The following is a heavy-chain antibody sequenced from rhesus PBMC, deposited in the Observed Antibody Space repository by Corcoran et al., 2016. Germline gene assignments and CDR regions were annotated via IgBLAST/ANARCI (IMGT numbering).Heavy chain of an antibody. CDR3: ATSTVAATAD. Sequence: QVQLQESGPGLVKPSDTLSLTCTVSGYSINNNYWSWIRQSAGRGLEWIGYVCGRGGSPYYNPPLKSRVTTSTDTSKNLLSLKLSSVTAADTAIYYCATSTVAATADWGQGVLVTVSS. CDR1: GYSINNNY. D-gene: IGHD4-29*01. V-gene: IGHV4-160*01. CDR2: VCGRGGSP. J-gene: IGHJ4*01.